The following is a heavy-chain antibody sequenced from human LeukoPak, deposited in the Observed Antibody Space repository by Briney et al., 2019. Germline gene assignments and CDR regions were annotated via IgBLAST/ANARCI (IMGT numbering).Heavy chain of an antibody. Sequence: GGSLRPSCAASGLTFSSYSMTWVRQAPGKGLEWISYIFSGSSIIYYADSVKGRFTVSRDNAKNSLYLQMHSLRDEDTAVYYCARGYTYWDYWGQGTLVTVSS. D-gene: IGHD5-18*01. V-gene: IGHV3-48*02. CDR3: ARGYTYWDY. CDR1: GLTFSSYS. CDR2: IFSGSSII. J-gene: IGHJ4*02.